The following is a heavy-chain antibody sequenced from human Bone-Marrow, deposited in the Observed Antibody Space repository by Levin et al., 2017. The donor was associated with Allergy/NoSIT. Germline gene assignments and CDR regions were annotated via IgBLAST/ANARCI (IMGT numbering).Heavy chain of an antibody. CDR1: GGSVSSGDCQ. CDR3: ARDYYDSSGSYFRTFDY. V-gene: IGHV4-30-4*01. D-gene: IGHD3-22*01. CDR2: IYHSGST. J-gene: IGHJ4*02. Sequence: KPSETLSLTCTVSGGSVSSGDCQWTWIRQPPGKGLEWIGSIYHSGSTYYNPSLKSRISISVDASKNQFSLKLSSVTASDTAVYYCARDYYDSSGSYFRTFDYWGQGSLVTVSS.